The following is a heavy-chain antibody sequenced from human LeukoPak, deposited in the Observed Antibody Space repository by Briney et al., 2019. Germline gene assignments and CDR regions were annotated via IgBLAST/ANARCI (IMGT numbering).Heavy chain of an antibody. D-gene: IGHD2-15*01. CDR1: GFTFSNYW. V-gene: IGHV3-48*03. Sequence: PGGSLRLSCAASGFTFSNYWMNWVRQAPGKGLEWVSYISSGGGTMFYADSVKGRFTISRDNAKNSLYLQIYSLRAEGTANYYCARGGSTYSRRYFDYWGQGTLVTVSS. CDR2: ISSGGGTM. J-gene: IGHJ4*02. CDR3: ARGGSTYSRRYFDY.